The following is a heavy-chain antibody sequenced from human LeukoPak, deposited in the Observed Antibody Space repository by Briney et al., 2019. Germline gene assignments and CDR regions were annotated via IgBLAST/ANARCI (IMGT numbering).Heavy chain of an antibody. CDR3: ARSPVTGHADY. CDR2: TYLRFKWYN. D-gene: IGHD6-19*01. J-gene: IGHJ4*02. V-gene: IGHV6-1*01. Sequence: SQTLSLTFAISGDSFSINSAGWSWVRQSPSRGLEWVGRTYLRFKWYNDYAVSLKSRIPINPATSKNQFSLQLNSVSPEDTAVYYCARSPVTGHADYLGQGTLVTGSS. CDR1: GDSFSINSAG.